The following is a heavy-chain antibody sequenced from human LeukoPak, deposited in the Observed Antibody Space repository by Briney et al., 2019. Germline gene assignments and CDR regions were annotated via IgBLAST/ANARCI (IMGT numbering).Heavy chain of an antibody. CDR2: INHSGST. Sequence: PSETLSLTCAVYGDFFSGYYWSWIRQPPGKGLEWIGEINHSGSTNYNPSLKSRVTISIDTSKNQFSLRLTSVTAADTAVYFCATLVSTRYYFDYWGQGTLVTVSS. D-gene: IGHD5/OR15-5a*01. CDR3: ATLVSTRYYFDY. CDR1: GDFFSGYY. V-gene: IGHV4-34*01. J-gene: IGHJ4*02.